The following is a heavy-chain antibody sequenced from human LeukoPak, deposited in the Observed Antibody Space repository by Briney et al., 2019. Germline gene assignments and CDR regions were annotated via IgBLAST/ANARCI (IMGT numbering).Heavy chain of an antibody. CDR2: ISHDGSNK. Sequence: GGSLRLSCAASGXTFSSYGMHWVRQAPGKGQEWVAVISHDGSNKYYADSVKGRFSISRDNSKNTLYLQMNSLRVEDTAVYYCASQTGTTPRWGQGTLVTVSS. CDR1: GXTFSSYG. CDR3: ASQTGTTPR. J-gene: IGHJ4*02. D-gene: IGHD1-7*01. V-gene: IGHV3-30*03.